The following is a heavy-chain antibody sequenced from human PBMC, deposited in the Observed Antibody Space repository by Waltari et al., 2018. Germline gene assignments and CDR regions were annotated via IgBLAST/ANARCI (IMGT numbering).Heavy chain of an antibody. CDR3: ARHTYGDYAYI. CDR1: GYSLSSGHY. D-gene: IGHD4-17*01. V-gene: IGHV4-38-2*01. CDR2: IYKSGST. J-gene: IGHJ3*02. Sequence: QVQLQASGPGLVKPSETLSLTCAVPGYSLSSGHYCGWIRQPPGRGRRIGSIYKSGSTYYNPSLKSRVTISVDTSKNQFSLKLSSVTAADTAVYYCARHTYGDYAYIWGQGTMVTVSS.